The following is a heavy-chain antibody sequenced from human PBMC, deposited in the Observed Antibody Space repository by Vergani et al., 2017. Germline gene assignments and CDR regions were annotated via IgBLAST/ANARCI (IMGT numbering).Heavy chain of an antibody. J-gene: IGHJ4*02. CDR1: GFTFSSDA. CDR3: AKEGRSGITPFVAD. V-gene: IGHV3-23*04. Sequence: EVQLAESGGGRVQPGRSLRLSCAASGFTFSSDAMSWVRQAPGKGLEWVSAINRGSTTYYADSVKGRFTISRDNSKNTVFLQMNSLRAEDTAVYYCAKEGRSGITPFVADWGQGTLVTVSS. CDR2: INRGSTT. D-gene: IGHD1-14*01.